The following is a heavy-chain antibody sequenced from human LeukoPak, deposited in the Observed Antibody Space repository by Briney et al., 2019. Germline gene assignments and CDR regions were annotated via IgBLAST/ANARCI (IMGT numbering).Heavy chain of an antibody. CDR1: GFTFSSYE. CDR2: ISSSGSSI. CDR3: ARDSGYYGSGSYYPLDY. D-gene: IGHD3-10*01. V-gene: IGHV3-48*03. J-gene: IGHJ4*02. Sequence: GGSLRLSCAASGFTFSSYEMNWVRQAPGKGLEWVSYISSSGSSIYYADSVKGRFTISRDNAKNSLYLQMNSLRAEDTAVYYCARDSGYYGSGSYYPLDYWGQGTLVTVSS.